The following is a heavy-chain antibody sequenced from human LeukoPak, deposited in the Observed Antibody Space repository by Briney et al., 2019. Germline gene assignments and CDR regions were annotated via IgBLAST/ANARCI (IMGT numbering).Heavy chain of an antibody. CDR3: AKSFYYGSGSYFVPH. CDR1: GFTFSSYG. J-gene: IGHJ4*02. V-gene: IGHV3-30*02. Sequence: PGGSLRLSCAASGFTFSSYGMHWVRQAPGKGVEWVAFIRYDGSNKYYADSVKGRFTISRDNSKNTLYLQMNSLGAEDTAVYYCAKSFYYGSGSYFVPHWGQGTLVTVSS. CDR2: IRYDGSNK. D-gene: IGHD3-10*01.